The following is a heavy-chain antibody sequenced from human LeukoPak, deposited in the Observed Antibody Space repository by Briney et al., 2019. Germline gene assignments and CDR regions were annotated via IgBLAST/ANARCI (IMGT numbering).Heavy chain of an antibody. CDR1: GGSFSGYY. CDR2: INHSGST. D-gene: IGHD6-19*01. CDR3: ARERIAVGLIDI. J-gene: IGHJ3*02. Sequence: SETLSLTCAVYGGSFSGYYWSWIRQPPGKGLEWIGEINHSGSTNYNPSLKSRVTISVDTSKNQFSLKLSSVTAADTAVYYCARERIAVGLIDIWGQGTMVTVSS. V-gene: IGHV4-34*01.